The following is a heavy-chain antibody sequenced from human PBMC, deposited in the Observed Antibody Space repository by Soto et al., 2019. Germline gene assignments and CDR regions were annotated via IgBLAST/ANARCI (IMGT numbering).Heavy chain of an antibody. V-gene: IGHV1-18*01. Sequence: ASVKVSCKASGYNFSSYGITWVRQAPGQGLEWLGWISPYNDDTKYAQRLQGRVTMTTDTSTRTAYMDIRGLRSDDTAIYYCARGGYYDSSGARNYHYYGMDVWG. J-gene: IGHJ6*02. CDR3: ARGGYYDSSGARNYHYYGMDV. D-gene: IGHD3-22*01. CDR2: ISPYNDDT. CDR1: GYNFSSYG.